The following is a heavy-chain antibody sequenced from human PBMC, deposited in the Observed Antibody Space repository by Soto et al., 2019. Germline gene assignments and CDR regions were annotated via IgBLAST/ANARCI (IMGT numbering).Heavy chain of an antibody. J-gene: IGHJ4*02. CDR2: ISHSGASI. V-gene: IGHV3-48*03. CDR1: GFTFSNYD. D-gene: IGHD5-12*01. CDR3: ARDAPLPQGRWLNLDF. Sequence: EAFLVESGGGLVQPGGSLRLSCVASGFTFSNYDMNWVRQAPGKGLEWVSYISHSGASIDYADSVRGRFTISRDNAKNSLYLQMNSLRAEDTAVYYCARDAPLPQGRWLNLDFWGQGTLVTVSS.